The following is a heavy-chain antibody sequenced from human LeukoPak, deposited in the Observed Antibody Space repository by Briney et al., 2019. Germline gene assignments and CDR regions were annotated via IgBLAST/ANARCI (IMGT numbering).Heavy chain of an antibody. D-gene: IGHD6-19*01. V-gene: IGHV3-11*01. CDR3: AREIAVAGRTPDY. Sequence: PGGSLRLSCAASGFTFSDYYMSWIRQAPGKGLEWVSHISSSGSTIYYADSVKGRFTISRDNAKNSLYLQMNSLRAEDTAVYYCAREIAVAGRTPDYWGQGTLVTVSS. CDR2: ISSSGSTI. CDR1: GFTFSDYY. J-gene: IGHJ4*02.